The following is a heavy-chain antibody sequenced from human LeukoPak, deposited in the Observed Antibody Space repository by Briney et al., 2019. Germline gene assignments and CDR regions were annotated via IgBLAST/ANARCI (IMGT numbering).Heavy chain of an antibody. CDR1: GFTFSDYS. J-gene: IGHJ4*02. V-gene: IGHV3-48*01. CDR2: IGIDSGNT. D-gene: IGHD5-24*01. Sequence: GGSMSLSCAASGFTFSDYSMNWARQAPGKGLEWISYIGIDSGNTNYADSVKGRFTISGDKAKNSLYLQMNSLRVEDTAVYYCARDYKYAFDNWGQGTLVTVSS. CDR3: ARDYKYAFDN.